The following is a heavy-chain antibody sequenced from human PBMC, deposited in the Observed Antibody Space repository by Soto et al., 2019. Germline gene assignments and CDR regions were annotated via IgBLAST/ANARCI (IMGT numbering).Heavy chain of an antibody. J-gene: IGHJ4*02. CDR3: AGRCDGTNCLAHFDY. CDR1: GGTFNNYV. Sequence: QVQLVQSGAEVRKPGSSVKVSCWASGGTFNNYVINWVRQAPGQGLEWMARIIPIFGTPNYAQKFQGRVTITADKATSTAYMELNSLRSEDTAVYYCAGRCDGTNCLAHFDYWGQGTLVTVSS. D-gene: IGHD2-2*01. V-gene: IGHV1-69*06. CDR2: IIPIFGTP.